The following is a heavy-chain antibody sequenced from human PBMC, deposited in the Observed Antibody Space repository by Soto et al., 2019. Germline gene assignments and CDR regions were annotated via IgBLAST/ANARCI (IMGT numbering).Heavy chain of an antibody. CDR3: AREGKRARMIRGFDS. Sequence: QVQLQESGPGLVKPSETLSLTCTVSGGSVSSSSYYWTWIRQSPGKGLEWIGYIYFSGTTEYNPSLKSRVTISFGTSKDQFSLKLNSVIVADTAVFFCAREGKRARMIRGFDSWGQGTLVTVSS. V-gene: IGHV4-61*01. D-gene: IGHD3-10*01. CDR2: IYFSGTT. CDR1: GGSVSSSSYY. J-gene: IGHJ4*02.